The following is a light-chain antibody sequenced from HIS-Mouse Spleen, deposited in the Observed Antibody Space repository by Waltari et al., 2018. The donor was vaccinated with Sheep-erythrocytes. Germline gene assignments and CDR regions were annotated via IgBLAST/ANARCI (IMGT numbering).Light chain of an antibody. J-gene: IGLJ3*02. V-gene: IGLV2-23*01. CDR1: SSDVGSYNL. CDR3: CSYAGSSTPWV. CDR2: EGS. Sequence: QSALTQPASVSGSPGQSITISCTGTSSDVGSYNLVSWYQQHPGKAPKLLIYEGSKRPSGVSNRFPGSKSGNTASLTISGRQAEDEADYYCCSYAGSSTPWVFGGGTKLTVL.